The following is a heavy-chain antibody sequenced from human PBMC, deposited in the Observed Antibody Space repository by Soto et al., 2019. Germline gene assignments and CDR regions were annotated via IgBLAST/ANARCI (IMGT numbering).Heavy chain of an antibody. CDR2: IIPIFGTA. CDR3: ARESSERITIFGVAPGWFDP. J-gene: IGHJ5*02. CDR1: GGTFSSYA. D-gene: IGHD3-3*01. Sequence: ASVKVSCKASGGTFSSYAISWVRQAPGQGLEWMGGIIPIFGTANYAQKFQGRVTITADKSTSTAYMELSSLRSEDTAVYYCARESSERITIFGVAPGWFDPWGQGTLVTVSS. V-gene: IGHV1-69*06.